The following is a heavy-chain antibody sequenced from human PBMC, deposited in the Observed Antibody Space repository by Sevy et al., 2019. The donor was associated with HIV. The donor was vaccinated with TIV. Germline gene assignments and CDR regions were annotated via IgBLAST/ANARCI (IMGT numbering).Heavy chain of an antibody. V-gene: IGHV4-59*01. CDR2: IHSSGST. J-gene: IGHJ6*02. Sequence: SETLSLTCTVSGGSIHNSYWSWIRQSPGKGLEWIGYIHSSGSTNGNPSLKGRVTISVDTSKNQFSLNLKSVTAAGSGIYYCAREYSSSETLHVWGQGTTVTVSS. D-gene: IGHD6-13*01. CDR3: AREYSSSETLHV. CDR1: GGSIHNSY.